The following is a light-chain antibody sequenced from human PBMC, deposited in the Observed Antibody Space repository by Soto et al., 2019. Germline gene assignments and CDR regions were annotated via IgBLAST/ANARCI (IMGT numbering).Light chain of an antibody. CDR1: QSISSR. CDR2: KAS. J-gene: IGKJ1*01. CDR3: QQYNSYWT. Sequence: DIQMTQSPSTLSASVGDRVTITCRASQSISSRLAWYQQKPGKAPKLLIYKASSLESGVPSRFSCSRSGTEFTLTISSLQPDDFASYYCQQYNSYWTFGHGTKVEIK. V-gene: IGKV1-5*03.